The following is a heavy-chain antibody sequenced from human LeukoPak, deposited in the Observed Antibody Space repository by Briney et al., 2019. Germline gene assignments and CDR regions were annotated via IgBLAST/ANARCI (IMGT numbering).Heavy chain of an antibody. Sequence: ASVKVSCKASGYTFTSYDINWVRQATGQGLEWMGWMNPNSGNTGYAQKFQGRVTITRNTSISTAYMELSSLRSEDTAVYYCARVYSTSDKDTIFGVVIPLTKKYYFDYWGQGTLVTVSS. CDR3: ARVYSTSDKDTIFGVVIPLTKKYYFDY. V-gene: IGHV1-8*03. J-gene: IGHJ4*02. CDR1: GYTFTSYD. CDR2: MNPNSGNT. D-gene: IGHD3-3*01.